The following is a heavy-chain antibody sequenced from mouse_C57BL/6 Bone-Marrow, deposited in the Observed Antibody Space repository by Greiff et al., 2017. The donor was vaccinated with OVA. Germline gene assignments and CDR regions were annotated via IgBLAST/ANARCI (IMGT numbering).Heavy chain of an antibody. Sequence: VKLMESGAELVRPGASVTLSCKASGYTFTDYEMHWVKQTPVHGLEWIGAIDPETGGTAYNQKFKGKAILTADKSSSTAYMELRSLTSEDSAVYYCTNYGNYWYFDVWGTGTTVTVSS. V-gene: IGHV1-15*01. CDR3: TNYGNYWYFDV. J-gene: IGHJ1*03. CDR2: IDPETGGT. D-gene: IGHD2-1*01. CDR1: GYTFTDYE.